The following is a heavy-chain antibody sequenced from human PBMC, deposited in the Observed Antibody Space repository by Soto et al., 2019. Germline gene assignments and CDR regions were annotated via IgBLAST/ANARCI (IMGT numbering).Heavy chain of an antibody. V-gene: IGHV5-51*01. CDR3: VRNDYNGNSVDY. D-gene: IGHD4-4*01. Sequence: GESLKISCKGSGYSFTSYWIGWVRQMPGQGLELMGIIYPGDSDTRYSPSFQGQVTISADKSISTAYLQWSCLKTTDTAMYYCVRNDYNGNSVDYWGQGTQVTVSS. CDR1: GYSFTSYW. J-gene: IGHJ4*02. CDR2: IYPGDSDT.